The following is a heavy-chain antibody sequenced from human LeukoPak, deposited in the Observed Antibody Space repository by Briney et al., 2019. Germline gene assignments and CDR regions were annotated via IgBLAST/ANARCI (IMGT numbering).Heavy chain of an antibody. CDR3: ARGDGYNYDY. D-gene: IGHD5-24*01. CDR1: GGSNSSGDYY. V-gene: IGHV4-30-4*01. Sequence: SQTLSLTCTVSGGSNSSGDYYWRWSRQPPGRGLEWIEYIYERGSIYYNPALKRRVTISVDTSKNQFSLKLSSVTAADTAVYYCARGDGYNYDYWGQGILVTVSS. CDR2: IYERGSI. J-gene: IGHJ4*02.